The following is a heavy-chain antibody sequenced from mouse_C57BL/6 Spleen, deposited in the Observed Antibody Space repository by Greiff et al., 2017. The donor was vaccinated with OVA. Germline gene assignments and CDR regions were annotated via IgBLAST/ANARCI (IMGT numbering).Heavy chain of an antibody. CDR3: VRQYSNLGFDV. D-gene: IGHD2-5*01. J-gene: IGHJ1*03. V-gene: IGHV10-1*01. CDR2: IRSKSNNYAT. Sequence: EVQRVESGGGLVQPKGSLKLSCAASGFSFNTYAMNWVRQAPGKGLEWVARIRSKSNNYATYYADSVKDRFTISRDDSESMLYLQMNNLKTEDTAMYYCVRQYSNLGFDVWGTGTTVTVSS. CDR1: GFSFNTYA.